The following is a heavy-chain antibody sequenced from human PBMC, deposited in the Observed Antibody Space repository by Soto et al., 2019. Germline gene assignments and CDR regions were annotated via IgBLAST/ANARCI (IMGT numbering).Heavy chain of an antibody. Sequence: QVQLVESGGGVVQPGRSLRLSCAASGFTFSSYAMHWVRQAPGKGLEWVAVISYDGSNKYYADSVKGRFTISRDNSKNTLYLQMNSLRAEDTAVYYCAKLPYQGGPDRPPDYWGQGTLVTVSS. CDR1: GFTFSSYA. V-gene: IGHV3-30-3*01. CDR2: ISYDGSNK. CDR3: AKLPYQGGPDRPPDY. J-gene: IGHJ4*02. D-gene: IGHD2-2*01.